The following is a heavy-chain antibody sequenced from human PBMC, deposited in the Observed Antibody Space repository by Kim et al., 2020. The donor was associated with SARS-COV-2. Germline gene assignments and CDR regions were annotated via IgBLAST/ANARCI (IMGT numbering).Heavy chain of an antibody. D-gene: IGHD6-13*01. CDR3: ARLGLSSSWYNWFDP. V-gene: IGHV4-39*01. CDR1: GGSISSSSYY. CDR2: IYYSGST. Sequence: SETLSLTCTVSGGSISSSSYYWGWIRQPPGKGLEWIGSIYYSGSTYYNPSLKSRVTISVDTSKNQFSLKLSSVTAADTAVYYCARLGLSSSWYNWFDPWG. J-gene: IGHJ5*02.